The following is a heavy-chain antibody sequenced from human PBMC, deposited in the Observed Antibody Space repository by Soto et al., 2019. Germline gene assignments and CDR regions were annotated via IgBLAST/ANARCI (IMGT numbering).Heavy chain of an antibody. V-gene: IGHV4-59*01. CDR2: IYYSGST. Sequence: SETLSLTCTVSGGSISSDYWSGIRQPPGKGLEWIGYIYYSGSTNYNPSLKSRVTISVDTSKNQFSLKLSSVTAADTAVYYCARDRAYYDILTGSVGYYYGMDVWGQGTTVTVS. CDR1: GGSISSDY. CDR3: ARDRAYYDILTGSVGYYYGMDV. D-gene: IGHD3-9*01. J-gene: IGHJ6*02.